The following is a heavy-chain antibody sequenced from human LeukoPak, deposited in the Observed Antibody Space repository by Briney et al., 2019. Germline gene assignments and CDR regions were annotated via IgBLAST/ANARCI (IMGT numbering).Heavy chain of an antibody. Sequence: SETLSLTCTVTGGSISSSSYYWGWIRQPPGKGLEWIGGIYYSGSTYYNPSLKSRVTISVDTSKNQFSLKLSSVTAADTAVYYCAREGSGDAFDIWGQGTMVTVSS. V-gene: IGHV4-39*07. CDR2: IYYSGST. J-gene: IGHJ3*02. D-gene: IGHD2-15*01. CDR1: GGSISSSSYY. CDR3: AREGSGDAFDI.